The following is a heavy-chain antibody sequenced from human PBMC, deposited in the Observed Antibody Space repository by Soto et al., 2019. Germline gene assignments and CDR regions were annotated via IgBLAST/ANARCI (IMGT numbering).Heavy chain of an antibody. CDR1: GGSISSGGYY. CDR3: AKGSGSPHYYYYYGMDV. Sequence: SETLSLTCTVSGGSISSGGYYWSWIRQHPGKGLEWIGYIYYSGSTYYNPSLKSRVTISVDTSKNQFSLKLSSVTAADTAVYYCAKGSGSPHYYYYYGMDVWGQGTTVTVSS. V-gene: IGHV4-31*03. CDR2: IYYSGST. D-gene: IGHD3-10*01. J-gene: IGHJ6*02.